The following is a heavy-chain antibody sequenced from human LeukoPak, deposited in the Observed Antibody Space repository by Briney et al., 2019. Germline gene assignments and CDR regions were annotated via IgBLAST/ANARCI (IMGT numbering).Heavy chain of an antibody. CDR1: GLTFSSYA. Sequence: GGSLRLSCAASGLTFSSYAMSWVRQAPGKGLEWVSAISGSGGSTYYADSVKGRFTISRDNSKNTLYLQMNSLRAEDTAVYYCAKDPLGNYYYYMDVWGKGTTVTVSS. CDR3: AKDPLGNYYYYMDV. V-gene: IGHV3-23*01. CDR2: ISGSGGST. J-gene: IGHJ6*03.